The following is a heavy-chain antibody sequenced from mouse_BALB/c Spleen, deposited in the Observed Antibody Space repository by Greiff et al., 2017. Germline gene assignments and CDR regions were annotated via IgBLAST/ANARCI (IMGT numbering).Heavy chain of an antibody. D-gene: IGHD2-3*01. Sequence: EVHLVESGGGLVQPGGSRKLSCAASGFTFSSFGMHWVRQAPEKGLEWVAYISSGSSTIYYADTVKGRFTISRDNPKNTLFLQMTSLRSEDTAMYYCARWGLLPFDYWGQGTTLTVSS. V-gene: IGHV5-17*02. CDR1: GFTFSSFG. J-gene: IGHJ2*01. CDR2: ISSGSSTI. CDR3: ARWGLLPFDY.